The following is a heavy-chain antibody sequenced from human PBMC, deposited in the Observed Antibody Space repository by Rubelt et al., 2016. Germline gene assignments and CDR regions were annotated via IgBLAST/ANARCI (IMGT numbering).Heavy chain of an antibody. CDR1: GGSISSYY. Sequence: QLQLQESGPGLVKPSETLSLTCTVSGGSISSYYWSWIRQPPGKGLEWIGYIYYSGSTYYNPSLKSRVTISVDTSKNQFSLKLSSWTAADTAVYYCARDAGYGMDVWGQGTTVTVSS. CDR2: IYYSGST. J-gene: IGHJ6*02. V-gene: IGHV4-59*12. CDR3: ARDAGYGMDV.